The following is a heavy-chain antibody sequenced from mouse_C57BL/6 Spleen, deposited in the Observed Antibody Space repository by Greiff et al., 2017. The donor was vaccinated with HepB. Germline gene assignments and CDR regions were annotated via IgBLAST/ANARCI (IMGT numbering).Heavy chain of an antibody. CDR1: GYSFTDYN. D-gene: IGHD2-4*01. CDR2: INPNYGTT. Sequence: EVKLQESGPELVKPGASVKISCKASGYSFTDYNMNWVKQSNGKSLEWIGVINPNYGTTSYNQKFKGKATLTVDQSSSTAYMQLNSLTSEDSAVDYCARAIYYDYDHYAMDYWGQGTSVTVSS. J-gene: IGHJ4*01. V-gene: IGHV1-39*01. CDR3: ARAIYYDYDHYAMDY.